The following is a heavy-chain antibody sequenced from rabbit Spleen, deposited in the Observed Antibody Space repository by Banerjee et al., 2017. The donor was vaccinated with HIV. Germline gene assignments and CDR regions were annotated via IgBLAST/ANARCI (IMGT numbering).Heavy chain of an antibody. V-gene: IGHV1S45*01. CDR3: ARDTGTSFSSYGMDL. CDR1: GFDFSSYY. D-gene: IGHD7-1*01. CDR2: IDTGSSGNT. J-gene: IGHJ6*01. Sequence: QEQLEESGGDLVKPGASLTLTCTASGFDFSSYYMCWVRQAPGKGLEWIACIDTGSSGNTYSATWAKGRFTISKTSSTTVTLQMTSLTAADTATYFCARDTGTSFSSYGMDLWGPGTLVTVS.